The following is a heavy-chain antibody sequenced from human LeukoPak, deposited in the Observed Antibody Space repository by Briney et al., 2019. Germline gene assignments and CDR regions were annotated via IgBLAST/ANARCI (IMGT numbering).Heavy chain of an antibody. V-gene: IGHV1-2*02. J-gene: IGHJ4*02. CDR2: INPNNGGT. CDR3: ARSQYDVLTGSPDY. D-gene: IGHD3-9*01. Sequence: GASVKVSCKASGYTFAGFYIHWVRQAPGQGLEWMGWINPNNGGTNYAQKFQGRVAMTTDTSISTAYMELGRLRSDDTALYYCARSQYDVLTGSPDYWGQGTLVTVSS. CDR1: GYTFAGFY.